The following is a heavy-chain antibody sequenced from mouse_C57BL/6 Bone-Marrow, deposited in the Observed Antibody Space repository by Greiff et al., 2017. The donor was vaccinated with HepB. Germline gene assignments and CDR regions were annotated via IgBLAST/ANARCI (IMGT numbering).Heavy chain of an antibody. CDR2: IYPRSGNT. Sequence: VMLVESGAELARPGASVKLSCKASGYTFTSYGISWVKQRTGQGLEWIGEIYPRSGNTYYNEKFKGKATLTADKSSSTAYMELRSLTSEDSAVYFCARMDYGSSYVGYWGQGTTLTVSS. CDR3: ARMDYGSSYVGY. D-gene: IGHD1-1*01. CDR1: GYTFTSYG. V-gene: IGHV1-81*01. J-gene: IGHJ2*01.